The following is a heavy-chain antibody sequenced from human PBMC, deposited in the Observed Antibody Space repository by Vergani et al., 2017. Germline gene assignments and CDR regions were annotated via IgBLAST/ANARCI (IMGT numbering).Heavy chain of an antibody. D-gene: IGHD1-7*01. CDR3: ARGGVDWNYLGGWFDP. Sequence: QVQLQESGPGLVKPSQTLSLTCTVSGGSISSGGYYWSWIRQHPGKGLEWIGEINHSGSTNYNPSLKSRVTISVDTSKNQFSLKLSSVTAADTAVYYCARGGVDWNYLGGWFDPWGQGTLVTVSS. CDR2: INHSGST. CDR1: GGSISSGGYY. V-gene: IGHV4-31*03. J-gene: IGHJ5*02.